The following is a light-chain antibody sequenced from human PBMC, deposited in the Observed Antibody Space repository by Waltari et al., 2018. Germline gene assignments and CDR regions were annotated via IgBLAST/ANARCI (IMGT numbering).Light chain of an antibody. CDR3: AAWDDSLNGLYV. Sequence: QSVLTQPPSASGTPGQRVTISCSGSSSNIGSNTVTWYQQLPGTAPKLLIYSNNQRPSGVPDRFSGSKSGTSASLAISGLQSEDEADDYCAAWDDSLNGLYVFGTGTKVTVL. CDR1: SSNIGSNT. V-gene: IGLV1-44*01. CDR2: SNN. J-gene: IGLJ1*01.